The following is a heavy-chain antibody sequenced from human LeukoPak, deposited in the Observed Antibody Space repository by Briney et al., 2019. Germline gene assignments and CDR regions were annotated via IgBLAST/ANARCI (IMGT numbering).Heavy chain of an antibody. CDR1: GFTFSSYG. CDR3: ARSKIDY. D-gene: IGHD4-11*01. CDR2: IRYDGSNK. V-gene: IGHV3-30*02. Sequence: GALRLSCAASGFTFSSYGMHWVRQAPGKGLEWVAFIRYDGSNKYYADSVEGRFTISRDNAKNSLDLQMNSLRADDTAIYYCARSKIDYWGQGTLVTVSS. J-gene: IGHJ4*02.